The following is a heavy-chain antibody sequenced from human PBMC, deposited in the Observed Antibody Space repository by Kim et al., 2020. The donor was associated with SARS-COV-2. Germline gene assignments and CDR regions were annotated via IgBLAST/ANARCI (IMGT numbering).Heavy chain of an antibody. CDR3: AKDRELLTNGVWLIDY. D-gene: IGHD2-8*01. J-gene: IGHJ4*02. CDR1: GFTFSSYG. CDR2: ISYDGSNK. V-gene: IGHV3-30*18. Sequence: GGSLRLSCAASGFTFSSYGMHWVRQAPGKGLEWVAVISYDGSNKYYADSVKGRFTISRDNSKNTLYLQMNSLRAEDTAVYYCAKDRELLTNGVWLIDYWGQGTLVTVSS.